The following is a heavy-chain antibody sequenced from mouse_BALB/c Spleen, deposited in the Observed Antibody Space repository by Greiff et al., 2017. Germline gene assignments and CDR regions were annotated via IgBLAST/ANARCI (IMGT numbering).Heavy chain of an antibody. CDR2: IYPGDGDT. Sequence: VMLVESGPELVKPGASVKISCKASGYAFSSSWMNWVKQRPGQGLEWIGRIYPGDGDTNYNGKFKGKATLTADKSSSTAYMQLSSLTSVDSAVYFCARSLYRYDDGAWFAYWGQGTLVTVSA. D-gene: IGHD2-14*01. V-gene: IGHV1-82*01. J-gene: IGHJ3*01. CDR3: ARSLYRYDDGAWFAY. CDR1: GYAFSSSW.